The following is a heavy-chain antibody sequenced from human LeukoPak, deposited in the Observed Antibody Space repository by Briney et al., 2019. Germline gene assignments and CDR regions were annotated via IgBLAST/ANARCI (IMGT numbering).Heavy chain of an antibody. CDR2: ISGSGGST. CDR3: ASSITGDDAFDI. J-gene: IGHJ3*02. V-gene: IGHV3-23*01. Sequence: RTGGSLRLSCAASGFTFSSYAMSWVRQAPGKGLEWVSAISGSGGSTYYADSVKGRFTISRDNSKNTLYLQMNSLRAEDTAVYYCASSITGDDAFDIWGQGTMVTVSS. D-gene: IGHD7-27*01. CDR1: GFTFSSYA.